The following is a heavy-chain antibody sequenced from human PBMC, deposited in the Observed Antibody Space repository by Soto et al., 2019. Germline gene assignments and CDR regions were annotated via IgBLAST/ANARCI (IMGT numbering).Heavy chain of an antibody. V-gene: IGHV3-7*03. CDR2: IKQDGSEK. CDR1: GFTFSSYW. D-gene: IGHD1-26*01. Sequence: PGGSLRLSCAASGFTFSSYWMSWVRQAPGKGLEWVANIKQDGSEKYYVDSVKGRFTISRDNSKNTLYLQMNSLRAEDTAVYYCARASTSPGSYYQHRYYYYGMDVWGQGTTVTVSS. CDR3: ARASTSPGSYYQHRYYYYGMDV. J-gene: IGHJ6*02.